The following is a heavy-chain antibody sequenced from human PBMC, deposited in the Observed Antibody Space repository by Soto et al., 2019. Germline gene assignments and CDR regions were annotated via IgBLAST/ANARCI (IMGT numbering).Heavy chain of an antibody. D-gene: IGHD4-17*01. J-gene: IGHJ4*02. CDR1: GEFFTTYG. Sequence: QVELVQSGAEVKNPGASVTVSCKASGEFFTTYGISWVRQAPGQGLEWMGWISTYSTNTNYAPKFQGRLLLTADTSTTTDHMELRSLRAGDTAVYYCARWAGRVRDYGGPFDYWGQGSLVTGSP. CDR2: ISTYSTNT. V-gene: IGHV1-18*04. CDR3: ARWAGRVRDYGGPFDY.